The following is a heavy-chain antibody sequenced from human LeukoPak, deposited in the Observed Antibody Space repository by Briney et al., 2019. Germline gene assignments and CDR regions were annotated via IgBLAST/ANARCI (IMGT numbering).Heavy chain of an antibody. CDR2: ISSSGSTI. CDR1: GFTFSDYY. CDR3: ARLSYSSSRDFDY. D-gene: IGHD6-13*01. Sequence: GGSLRLSCAASGFTFSDYYMSWIRQAPGKGLEWVSYISSSGSTIYYADSVKGRFTISRDNAKNSLYLQMNSLRAEDTAVYYCARLSYSSSRDFDYWGQGTLVTVSS. J-gene: IGHJ4*02. V-gene: IGHV3-11*01.